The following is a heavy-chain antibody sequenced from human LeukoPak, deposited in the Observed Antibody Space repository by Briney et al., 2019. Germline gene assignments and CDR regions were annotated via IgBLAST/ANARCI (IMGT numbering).Heavy chain of an antibody. D-gene: IGHD1-26*01. CDR3: AREEGATQDAN. Sequence: PSETLSLTCTVSGFSISSGYYWAWNQQPPGKGLEWIGSVYHTGGTYYNPSLKSRVTISVDTSRNQFSLRLSSVTAADTAVYYCAREEGATQDANWGQGTLVLVSS. CDR2: VYHTGGT. V-gene: IGHV4-38-2*02. CDR1: GFSISSGYY. J-gene: IGHJ4*02.